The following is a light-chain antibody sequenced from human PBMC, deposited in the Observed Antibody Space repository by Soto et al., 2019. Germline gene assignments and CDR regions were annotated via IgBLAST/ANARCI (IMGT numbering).Light chain of an antibody. CDR1: SSDVGGYNY. J-gene: IGLJ2*01. CDR2: EVS. V-gene: IGLV2-8*01. Sequence: QSALTQPRSVSGSPGQSVTISCTGTSSDVGGYNYVSWYQQHPGEAPKLIIYEVSKRPSGVPDRFSGSKSGNTASLTVSGLQAEDEADYYCSSYAGSNNPVVFGGGTKLTVL. CDR3: SSYAGSNNPVV.